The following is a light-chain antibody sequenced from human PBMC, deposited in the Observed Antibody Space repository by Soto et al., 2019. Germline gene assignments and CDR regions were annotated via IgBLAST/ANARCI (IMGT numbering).Light chain of an antibody. CDR2: RTS. J-gene: IGKJ1*01. Sequence: IVLTQSPGTLSFSPGERATLSCRASQSVSSSYLAWYQQKPGQAPRLLIYRTSNRATGIPDRFSGSGSGKDFTLTISRLEPEDFAVYWRQQYDSSQRTFGQGNQVDIX. V-gene: IGKV3-20*01. CDR1: QSVSSSY. CDR3: QQYDSSQRT.